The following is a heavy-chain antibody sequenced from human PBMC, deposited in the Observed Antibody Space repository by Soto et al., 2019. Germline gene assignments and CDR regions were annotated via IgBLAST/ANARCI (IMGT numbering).Heavy chain of an antibody. CDR3: AREEATAKPEGVDF. D-gene: IGHD1-1*01. V-gene: IGHV1-2*02. CDR1: GYTFSDYY. Sequence: ASVKVSCKASGYTFSDYYIHWVRQAPGQGLEWMGWINPNSGGTKYAPKFQGGVTMTRDTSITTAYMELSRLRSGDTAVYYCAREEATAKPEGVDFWGQGTLVTVSS. CDR2: INPNSGGT. J-gene: IGHJ4*02.